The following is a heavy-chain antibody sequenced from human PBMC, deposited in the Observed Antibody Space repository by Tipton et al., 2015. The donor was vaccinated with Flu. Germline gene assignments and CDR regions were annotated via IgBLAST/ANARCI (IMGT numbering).Heavy chain of an antibody. V-gene: IGHV4-38-2*01. CDR1: GDSIGSDYY. J-gene: IGHJ4*02. Sequence: TLSLTCVVSGDSIGSDYYWGWIRQPPGKGLEWIGTICHSGSTYYNPSLKSRVTISVDTSWNQFSLKLSSVTAADTAVYYCARHTGDSVRGIVDYWGQGTLVTVSS. CDR2: ICHSGST. CDR3: ARHTGDSVRGIVDY. D-gene: IGHD3-10*02.